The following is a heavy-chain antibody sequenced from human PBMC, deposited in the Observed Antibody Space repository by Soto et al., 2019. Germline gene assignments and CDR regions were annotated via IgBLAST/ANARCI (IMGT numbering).Heavy chain of an antibody. CDR1: NAW. Sequence: NAWIIWIRQTPGKGLEWVGRIKSKINGGTIDYAAPVKGRFTISRDDSKNTLYLEMNSLNTEDTAVYYCTADRPDWEPYAFDYWGQGILVTVSS. CDR3: TADRPDWEPYAFDY. J-gene: IGHJ4*02. CDR2: IKSKINGGTI. V-gene: IGHV3-15*07. D-gene: IGHD1-26*01.